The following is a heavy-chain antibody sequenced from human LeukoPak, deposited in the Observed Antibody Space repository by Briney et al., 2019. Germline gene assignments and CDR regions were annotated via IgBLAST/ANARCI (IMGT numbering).Heavy chain of an antibody. CDR3: AREGIAAAGYFQH. V-gene: IGHV1-46*01. CDR2: INPSGGST. D-gene: IGHD6-13*01. Sequence: ASVKVSCKASGYTFTSYYMHWVRQAPGQGLEWMGIINPSGGSTSYAQKFQGRVTITRDTSASTAYMELSSLRSEDTAVYYCAREGIAAAGYFQHWGQGTLVTVSS. CDR1: GYTFTSYY. J-gene: IGHJ1*01.